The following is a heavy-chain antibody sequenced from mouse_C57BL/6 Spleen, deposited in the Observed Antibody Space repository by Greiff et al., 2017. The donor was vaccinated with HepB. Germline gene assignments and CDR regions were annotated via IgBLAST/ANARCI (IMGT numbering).Heavy chain of an antibody. J-gene: IGHJ3*01. Sequence: VKLQESGAELVRPGASVKLSCKASGYTFTDYYINWVKQRPGQGLEWIARIYPGSGNTYYNEKFKGKATLTAEKSSSTAYMQLSSLTSEDSAVYFCAINWDEFAYWGQGTLVTVSA. CDR2: IYPGSGNT. CDR3: AINWDEFAY. D-gene: IGHD4-1*02. CDR1: GYTFTDYY. V-gene: IGHV1-76*01.